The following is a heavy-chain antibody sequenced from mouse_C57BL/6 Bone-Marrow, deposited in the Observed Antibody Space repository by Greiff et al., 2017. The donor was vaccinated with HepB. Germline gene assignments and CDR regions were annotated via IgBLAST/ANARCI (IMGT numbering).Heavy chain of an antibody. Sequence: EVKLVESGGDLVKPGGSLKLSCAASGFTFSSYGMSWVRQTPDKRLEWVATISSGGSYTYYPDSVKGRFTISRDNAKNTLYLQMSSLKSEDTAMYYCARHEENKYDDDFDYWGQGTTLTVSS. CDR1: GFTFSSYG. CDR3: ARHEENKYDDDFDY. CDR2: ISSGGSYT. V-gene: IGHV5-6*01. J-gene: IGHJ2*01. D-gene: IGHD2-4*01.